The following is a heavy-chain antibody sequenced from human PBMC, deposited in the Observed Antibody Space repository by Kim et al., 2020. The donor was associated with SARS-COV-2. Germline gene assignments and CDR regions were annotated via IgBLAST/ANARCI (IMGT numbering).Heavy chain of an antibody. D-gene: IGHD6-13*01. V-gene: IGHV1-18*01. CDR1: GYSFTSYG. CDR3: ARDLRGAAAGSTGYFDL. Sequence: ASVKVSCKASGYSFTSYGISWVRQAPAQGLEWVAWSSGYNGNSNSAQKFQGRVTVTTNTSTSTAYMELRSLRSDDTALYFCARDLRGAAAGSTGYFDLWGGGTLVTVSS. CDR2: SSGYNGNS. J-gene: IGHJ2*01.